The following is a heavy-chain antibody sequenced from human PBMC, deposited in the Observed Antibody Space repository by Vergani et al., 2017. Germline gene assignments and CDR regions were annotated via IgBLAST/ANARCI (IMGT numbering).Heavy chain of an antibody. D-gene: IGHD6-25*01. CDR3: ARVDTQVPATSHFYYMDV. Sequence: QVQLQESGPGVVKPSQTLSLTCAVSGSSISSGDHCWTWIRQRPGKGLEWIGYIFYSGTTYDNPSLRSRLTISVETSQNQFSLKLRSVTVADTAVYYCARVDTQVPATSHFYYMDVWGKGTTVVVSS. V-gene: IGHV4-31*11. CDR2: IFYSGTT. CDR1: GSSISSGDHC. J-gene: IGHJ6*03.